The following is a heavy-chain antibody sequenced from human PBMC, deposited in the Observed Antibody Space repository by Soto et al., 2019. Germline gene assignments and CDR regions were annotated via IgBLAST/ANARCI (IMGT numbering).Heavy chain of an antibody. J-gene: IGHJ6*02. CDR1: GYSFTSYW. CDR2: IYPGDSDT. D-gene: IGHD6-6*01. CDR3: AGGGQLVPLYHYYYGMGG. Sequence: PGESLKISCKGSGYSFTSYWIGWVRQMPGKGLEWMGIIYPGDSDTRYSPSFQGQVTISADKSISTAYLQWSSLKASDTAMYYCAGGGQLVPLYHYYYGMGGWGQGTTVTVSS. V-gene: IGHV5-51*01.